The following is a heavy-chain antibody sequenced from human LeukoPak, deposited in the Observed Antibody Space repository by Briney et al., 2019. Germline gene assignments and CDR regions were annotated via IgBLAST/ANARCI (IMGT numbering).Heavy chain of an antibody. Sequence: SGTLSLTCAVSGGSISSDNWWSWVRQPPGKGLEWIGEIYHSGSTSYNPSLKSRVTIEVDKSNNQFSLKLSSVTAADTALYYCACTTTVTMKLNYWGQGILVTVSS. J-gene: IGHJ4*02. CDR3: ACTTTVTMKLNY. D-gene: IGHD4-17*01. V-gene: IGHV4-4*02. CDR2: IYHSGST. CDR1: GGSISSDNW.